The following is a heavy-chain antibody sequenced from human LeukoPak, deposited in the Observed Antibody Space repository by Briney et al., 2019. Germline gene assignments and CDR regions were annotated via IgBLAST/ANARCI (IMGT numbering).Heavy chain of an antibody. D-gene: IGHD5-18*01. V-gene: IGHV3-23*01. CDR2: ISGSGGST. J-gene: IGHJ4*02. Sequence: GGSLRLSCAASGVTFSSYAMRWGRQAPGKGLEWVSAISGSGGSTYYADSVNGRFTISRDNAKNSLYRQMNSLRAEDTGVYYCAKDSYSKGDYWGQGVLVTVSS. CDR3: AKDSYSKGDY. CDR1: GVTFSSYA.